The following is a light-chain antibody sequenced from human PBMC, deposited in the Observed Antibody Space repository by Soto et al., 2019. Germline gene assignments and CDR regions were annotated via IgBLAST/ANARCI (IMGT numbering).Light chain of an antibody. Sequence: QSALTQPASVSGSPGQSITISCTGTTSDVGGYNHVSWYQQHPGKAPKLMIFEVNKRPSGVPDRFSGSKSGNTASLTVSGLQAEDEADYYCSSYAGINNLGVFGTGTKLTVL. J-gene: IGLJ1*01. CDR1: TSDVGGYNH. V-gene: IGLV2-8*01. CDR2: EVN. CDR3: SSYAGINNLGV.